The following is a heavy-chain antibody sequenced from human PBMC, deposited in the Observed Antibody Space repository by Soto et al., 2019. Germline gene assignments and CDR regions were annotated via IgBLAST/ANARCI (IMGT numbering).Heavy chain of an antibody. V-gene: IGHV1-8*01. J-gene: IGHJ3*02. D-gene: IGHD3-10*01. CDR1: GYTFTSYD. Sequence: GASVKVSCKASGYTFTSYDINWVRQATGQGLEWMGWMNPNSGNTGYAQKFQGRVTMTRNTSISTAYMELSSLRSEDTAVYYCARLYYYGSGSYPDAFDIRGQGTMVTVSS. CDR2: MNPNSGNT. CDR3: ARLYYYGSGSYPDAFDI.